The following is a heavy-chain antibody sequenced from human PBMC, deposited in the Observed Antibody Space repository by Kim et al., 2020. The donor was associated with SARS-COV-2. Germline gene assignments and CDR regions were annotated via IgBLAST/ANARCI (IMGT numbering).Heavy chain of an antibody. D-gene: IGHD3-9*01. CDR1: GGSISSYY. CDR3: ARGRYFDWLPLDY. Sequence: SETLSLTCTVSGGSISSYYWSWIRQPPGKGLEWIGYIYYSGSTNYNPSLKSRVTISVDTSKNQFSLKLSSVTAADTAVYYCARGRYFDWLPLDYWGQGTLVTVSS. J-gene: IGHJ4*02. CDR2: IYYSGST. V-gene: IGHV4-59*13.